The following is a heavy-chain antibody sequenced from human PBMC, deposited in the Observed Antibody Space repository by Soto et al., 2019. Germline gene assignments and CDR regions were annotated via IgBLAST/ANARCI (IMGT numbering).Heavy chain of an antibody. CDR2: IYYSGST. J-gene: IGHJ4*02. V-gene: IGHV4-59*01. CDR1: GGSISSYY. D-gene: IGHD3-3*01. CDR3: ARVRFLEWFGSFDY. Sequence: SETLSLTCTVSGGSISSYYWSWIRQPPGKGLEWIGYIYYSGSTNYNPSLKSRVTISVDTSKNQFSLKQSSVTAADTAVYYCARVRFLEWFGSFDYWGQGTLVTVSS.